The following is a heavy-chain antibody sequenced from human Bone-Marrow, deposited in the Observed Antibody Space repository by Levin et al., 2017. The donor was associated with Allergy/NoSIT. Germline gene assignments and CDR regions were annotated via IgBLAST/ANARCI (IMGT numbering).Heavy chain of an antibody. CDR3: AKDSRLYYDYGMDV. V-gene: IGHV3-9*01. D-gene: IGHD1-1*01. J-gene: IGHJ6*02. Sequence: SCAASGFKFEDYAMHWVRQTPGKGLEWVSGISWNSNKIAYADSVKGRFTISRDNAKNSLYLQMNSLRPEDTALYYCAKDSRLYYDYGMDVWGLGTTVTVSS. CDR1: GFKFEDYA. CDR2: ISWNSNKI.